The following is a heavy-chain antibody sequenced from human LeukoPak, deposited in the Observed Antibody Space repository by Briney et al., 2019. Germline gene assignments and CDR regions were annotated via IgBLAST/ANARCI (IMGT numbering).Heavy chain of an antibody. V-gene: IGHV3-21*01. CDR2: ISSSSSYI. J-gene: IGHJ4*02. Sequence: GGSLRLSCAASGFTFSSYAMHWVRQAPGKGLEWVSSISSSSSYIYYADSVKGRFTISRDNAKNSLYLQMNSLRAEDTAVYYCARDLGMYSSSPPFDYWGQGTLVTVSS. CDR1: GFTFSSYA. D-gene: IGHD6-6*01. CDR3: ARDLGMYSSSPPFDY.